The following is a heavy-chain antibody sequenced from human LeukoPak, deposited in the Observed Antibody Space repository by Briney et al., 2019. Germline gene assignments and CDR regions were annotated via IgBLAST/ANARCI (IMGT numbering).Heavy chain of an antibody. J-gene: IGHJ4*02. CDR3: ATESIAAAGEIDY. V-gene: IGHV4-59*01. CDR1: GGSISSYY. CDR2: IYYSGST. Sequence: SETLSLTCTVSGGSISSYYWSWIRQPPGKGLEWIGYIYYSGSTNYNPSLKSRVTISVDTSKNQFSLKLSSVTAADTAVYYCATESIAAAGEIDYWGQGTLVTVSS. D-gene: IGHD6-13*01.